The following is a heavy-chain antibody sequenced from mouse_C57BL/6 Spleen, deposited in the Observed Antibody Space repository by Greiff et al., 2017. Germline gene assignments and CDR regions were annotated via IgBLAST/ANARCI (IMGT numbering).Heavy chain of an antibody. CDR1: GFSLTSYG. V-gene: IGHV2-6-1*01. CDR3: ARHEGTAQATRGFYAMDY. CDR2: IWSDGST. D-gene: IGHD3-2*02. J-gene: IGHJ4*01. Sequence: VKLQQSGPGLVAPSQSLSITCTVSGFSLTSYGVHWVRQPPGKGLEWLVVIWSDGSTTYNSALKSRLSISKDNSKSQVFLKMNSLQTDDTAMYYCARHEGTAQATRGFYAMDYWGQGTSVTVSS.